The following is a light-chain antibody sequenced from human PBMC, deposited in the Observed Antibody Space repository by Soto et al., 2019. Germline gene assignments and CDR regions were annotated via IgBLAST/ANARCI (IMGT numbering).Light chain of an antibody. CDR2: EGN. CDR1: VSDVGSFGP. Sequence: QSVLTQPAAVSGSPGHSITISCTGSVSDVGSFGPVSWYQQHPGQVPKLIIYEGNRRPSGVSSRFSGSKSGNTASLTISGLQAEDEADYYCCSYVGARTYVFGTGTKVTVL. CDR3: CSYVGARTYV. J-gene: IGLJ1*01. V-gene: IGLV2-23*01.